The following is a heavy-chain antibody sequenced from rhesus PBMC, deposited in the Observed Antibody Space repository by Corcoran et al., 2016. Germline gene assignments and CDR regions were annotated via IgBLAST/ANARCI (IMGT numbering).Heavy chain of an antibody. J-gene: IGHJ2*01. CDR1: GGSISSNY. CDR2: ISGSGGST. Sequence: QVQLQESGPGLVKPSETLSLTCAVSGGSISSNYWSWIRQPPGKGLEWIGLISGSGGSTDYNPSLKSRVTISTDTSKNQFSLKLSSVTAADTAVYYCARDGRQLEPDLSRYFDLWGPGTPITISS. V-gene: IGHV4-173*01. D-gene: IGHD6-25*01. CDR3: ARDGRQLEPDLSRYFDL.